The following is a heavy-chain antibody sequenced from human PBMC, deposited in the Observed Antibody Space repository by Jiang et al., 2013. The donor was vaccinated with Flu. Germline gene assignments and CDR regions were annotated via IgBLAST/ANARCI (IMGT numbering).Heavy chain of an antibody. CDR2: ISAYNGNT. J-gene: IGHJ6*02. Sequence: SGAEVKKPGASVKVSCKASGYTFTSYGISWVRQAPGQGLEWMGWISAYNGNTNYAQKLQGRVTMTTDTSTSTAYMELRSLRSDDTAVYYCATMLGVTTGPEAYYYGMDVWGQGTTVTVSS. D-gene: IGHD3-10*02. CDR3: ATMLGVTTGPEAYYYGMDV. CDR1: GYTFTSYG. V-gene: IGHV1-18*01.